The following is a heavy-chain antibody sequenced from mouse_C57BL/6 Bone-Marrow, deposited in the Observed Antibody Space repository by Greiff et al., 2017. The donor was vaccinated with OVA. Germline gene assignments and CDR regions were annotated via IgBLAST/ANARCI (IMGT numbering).Heavy chain of an antibody. V-gene: IGHV1-63*01. CDR3: ARRGYYYGSSLDY. J-gene: IGHJ2*01. D-gene: IGHD1-1*01. Sequence: VMLVESGAELVRPGTSVKMSCKASGYTFTNYWIGWAKQRPGHGLEWIGDIYPGGGYTNYNEKFKGKATLTADNASSTAYMQCSSLTSEDSAIYYCARRGYYYGSSLDYWGQGTTLTVSS. CDR2: IYPGGGYT. CDR1: GYTFTNYW.